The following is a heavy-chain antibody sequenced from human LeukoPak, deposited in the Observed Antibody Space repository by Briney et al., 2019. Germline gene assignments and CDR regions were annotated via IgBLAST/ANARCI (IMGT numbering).Heavy chain of an antibody. D-gene: IGHD6-6*01. CDR2: ISCSGVIT. J-gene: IGHJ4*02. CDR3: ARDQVGQLVLGFDY. CDR1: GFTFSDYA. Sequence: PGGSLRLSCAASGFTFSDYAMSWVRQAPGRGLEWVAGISCSGVITNYADSVKGRFTISRDNSKNTLYLQMSSLRAEDTAVYYCARDQVGQLVLGFDYWGQGTLVTVSS. V-gene: IGHV3-23*01.